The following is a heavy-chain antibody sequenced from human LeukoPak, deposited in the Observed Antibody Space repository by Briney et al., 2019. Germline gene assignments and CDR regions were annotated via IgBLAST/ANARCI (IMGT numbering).Heavy chain of an antibody. CDR2: ISGSGGST. D-gene: IGHD3-3*01. CDR3: ARDHYDFWSGYYWFDY. CDR1: GFTFSSYA. V-gene: IGHV3-23*01. Sequence: GGSLRLSCAASGFTFSSYAMSWVRQAPGKGLEWVSHISGSGGSTYYADSVKGRFTISRDNAKNSLYLQMNSLRAEDTAVYYCARDHYDFWSGYYWFDYWGQGTLVTVSS. J-gene: IGHJ4*02.